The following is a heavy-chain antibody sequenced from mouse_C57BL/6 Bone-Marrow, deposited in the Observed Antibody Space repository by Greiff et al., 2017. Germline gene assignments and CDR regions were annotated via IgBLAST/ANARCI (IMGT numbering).Heavy chain of an antibody. Sequence: VQLQQSGAELAKPGASVKLSCKASGYPFTSYWMHWVNQRPGQGLEWIGYINPSSGYTKYNQKFKEKATLTADKSYSTAYMQLSILTYEDSAVYYCAIHAMDDWGQGTSVTVSS. CDR3: AIHAMDD. J-gene: IGHJ4*01. CDR2: INPSSGYT. CDR1: GYPFTSYW. V-gene: IGHV1-7*01.